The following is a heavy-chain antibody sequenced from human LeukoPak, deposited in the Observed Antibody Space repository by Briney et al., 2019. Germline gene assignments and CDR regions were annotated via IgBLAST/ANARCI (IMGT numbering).Heavy chain of an antibody. Sequence: PETLSLTCTVSGGSISSYYWSWIRQPPGKGLEWIGYIYYSGSTNYNPSLKSRVTISVDTSKNQFSLKLSSVTAADTAVYYCARVGYLMDAFDIWGQGTMVTVSS. V-gene: IGHV4-59*01. D-gene: IGHD2-8*01. CDR1: GGSISSYY. J-gene: IGHJ3*02. CDR2: IYYSGST. CDR3: ARVGYLMDAFDI.